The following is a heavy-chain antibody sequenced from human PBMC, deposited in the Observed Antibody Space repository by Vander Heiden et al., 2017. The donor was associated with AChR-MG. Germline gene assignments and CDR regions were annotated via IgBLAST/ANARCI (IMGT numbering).Heavy chain of an antibody. CDR1: GCPISSYY. J-gene: IGHJ6*02. V-gene: IGHV4-59*08. D-gene: IGHD3-10*01. CDR3: ARHGYYGSGSYSYYYGMDV. CDR2: IYYSGST. Sequence: QAKLQESGSGLVKPSETRSRTSTVSGCPISSYYWSWIRQPPGKGLELIWYIYYSGSTNYNPLLKSRVTISVDTSKNQFSLKLSSVTAADTAVYYCARHGYYGSGSYSYYYGMDVWGQGTTVTVSS.